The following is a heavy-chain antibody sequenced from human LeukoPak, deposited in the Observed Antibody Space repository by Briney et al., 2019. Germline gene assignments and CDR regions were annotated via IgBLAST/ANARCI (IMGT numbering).Heavy chain of an antibody. CDR2: ISSSSTYI. CDR1: GFTFSSYS. J-gene: IGHJ4*02. D-gene: IGHD5-18*01. Sequence: GGSLRLSCAASGFTFSSYSMNWVRQAPGKGLEWVSSISSSSTYIYYAESVKGRFTISRDNAKNSLYLQMNSLRAEDTAVYYCAREPTAMILWGQGTLVTVSS. CDR3: AREPTAMIL. V-gene: IGHV3-21*01.